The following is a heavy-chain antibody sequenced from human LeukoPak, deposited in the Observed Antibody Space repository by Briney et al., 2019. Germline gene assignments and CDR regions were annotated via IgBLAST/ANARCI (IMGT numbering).Heavy chain of an antibody. CDR3: AKVWFGESLYAFDI. J-gene: IGHJ3*02. D-gene: IGHD3-10*01. Sequence: RSLRLSCAASGFTFSSYGMHWVRQAPGKGLEWVAVISYDGSNKYYADSVKGRFTISRDNSKNTLYLQMNSLRAEDTAVYYCAKVWFGESLYAFDIWGQGTMVTVSS. V-gene: IGHV3-30*18. CDR1: GFTFSSYG. CDR2: ISYDGSNK.